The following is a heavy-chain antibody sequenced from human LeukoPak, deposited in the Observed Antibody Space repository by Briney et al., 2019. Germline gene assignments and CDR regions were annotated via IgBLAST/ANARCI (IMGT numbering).Heavy chain of an antibody. CDR3: AAATVDIVPTPPRA. CDR2: IIPILGMV. J-gene: IGHJ4*02. Sequence: ASVKVSCKASGGTFSSYAITWVRQAPGQGLEWMGRIIPILGMVNYAQKFQERVTITRDMSTSTAYMELSSLRSEDTAVYYCAAATVDIVPTPPRAWGQGTLVTVSS. V-gene: IGHV1-69*04. CDR1: GGTFSSYA. D-gene: IGHD5-12*01.